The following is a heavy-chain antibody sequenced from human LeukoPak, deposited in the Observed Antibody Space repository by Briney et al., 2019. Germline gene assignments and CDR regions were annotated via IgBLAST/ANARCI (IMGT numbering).Heavy chain of an antibody. CDR2: MDPQSGKT. V-gene: IGHV1-8*02. D-gene: IGHD3-3*01. CDR3: ARGAGRRTSIFGEGVTYLDP. Sequence: ASVKVSCKASGYTFSTFDINRVRQASGQGLEWMGWMDPQSGKTRFAQRFQGRVLMTSDTSISTAYMELSSLRSEDTAVYYCARGAGRRTSIFGEGVTYLDPWGQGTLVIVSS. CDR1: GYTFSTFD. J-gene: IGHJ5*02.